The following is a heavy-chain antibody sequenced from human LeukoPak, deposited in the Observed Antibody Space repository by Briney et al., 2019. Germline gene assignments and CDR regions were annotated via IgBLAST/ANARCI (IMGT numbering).Heavy chain of an antibody. CDR1: GFTFDDYA. Sequence: GGSLRLSCAASGFTFDDYAMHWVRQDPGKGLEWVSGISWNSGSIGYADSVKGRFTISRDNAKNSLYLQMNSLRAEDTALYYCARRDFWSGLDYWGQGTLVTVSS. J-gene: IGHJ4*02. D-gene: IGHD3-3*01. CDR3: ARRDFWSGLDY. V-gene: IGHV3-9*01. CDR2: ISWNSGSI.